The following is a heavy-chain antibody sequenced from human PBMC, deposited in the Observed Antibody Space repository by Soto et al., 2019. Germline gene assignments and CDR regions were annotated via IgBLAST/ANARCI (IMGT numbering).Heavy chain of an antibody. CDR2: ISAYNGNT. CDR1: GYTFTSYG. CDR3: ARDRGTNCGCDCYLYYFEY. D-gene: IGHD2-21*02. Sequence: GASVKVSCKASGYTFTSYGISWVRQAPGQGLEWMGWISAYNGNTNYAQKLQGRVTMTTDTSTSTAYMELRSLRSDDTAVYYCARDRGTNCGCDCYLYYFEYWGQGTLVTVSS. V-gene: IGHV1-18*01. J-gene: IGHJ4*02.